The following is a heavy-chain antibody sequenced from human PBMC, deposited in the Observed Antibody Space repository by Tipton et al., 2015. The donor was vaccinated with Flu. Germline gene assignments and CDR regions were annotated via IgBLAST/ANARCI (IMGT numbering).Heavy chain of an antibody. V-gene: IGHV3-49*04. CDR1: GFTFGDYA. CDR2: IRSKAYGGTT. CDR3: TREDQYSYGPPFDY. Sequence: SLRLSCTASGFTFGDYAMSWVRQAPGKGLEWVGFIRSKAYGGTTEYAASVKGRFTISRDDSKSIAYLQMNSPKTEDTAVYYCTREDQYSYGPPFDYWGQGTLVTVSS. J-gene: IGHJ4*02. D-gene: IGHD5-18*01.